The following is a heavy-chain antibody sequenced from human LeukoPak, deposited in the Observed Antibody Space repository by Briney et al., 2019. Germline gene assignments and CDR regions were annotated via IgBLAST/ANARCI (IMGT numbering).Heavy chain of an antibody. V-gene: IGHV1-69*04. CDR1: GGTFSSYA. D-gene: IGHD6-19*01. CDR2: IIPILGIA. CDR3: ARHPSSGWYEYYFDY. Sequence: GASVKVFCKASGGTFSSYAISWVRQAPGQGLEWMGRIIPILGIANYAQKFQGRVTITADKSTSTAYMELSSLRSEDTAVYYCARHPSSGWYEYYFDYWGQGTLVTVSS. J-gene: IGHJ4*02.